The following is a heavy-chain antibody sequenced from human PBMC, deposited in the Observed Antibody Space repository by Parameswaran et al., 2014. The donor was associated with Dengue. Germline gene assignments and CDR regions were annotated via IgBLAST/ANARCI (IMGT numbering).Heavy chain of an antibody. CDR3: ARVWAYGSGPYGMDV. D-gene: IGHD3-10*01. V-gene: IGHV3-66*01. Sequence: VRQAPGKGLEWVSVIYSGGSTYYADSVKGRFTISRDNSKNTLYLQMNSLRAEDTAVYYCARVWAYGSGPYGMDVWAKDHGHRLL. J-gene: IGHJ6*04. CDR2: IYSGGST.